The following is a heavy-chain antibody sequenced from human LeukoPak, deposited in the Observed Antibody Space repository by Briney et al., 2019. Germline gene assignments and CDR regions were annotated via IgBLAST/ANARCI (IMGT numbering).Heavy chain of an antibody. CDR1: GFTFSDYY. D-gene: IGHD1-26*01. CDR3: AREMGISGSYYFDY. Sequence: SGGSLSLFCAASGFTFSDYYMSCIRQAPGKGLEWVSYISSSGSTIYYADSVKGRFTISRDNAKNSLYLQMNSLRAEDTAVYYCAREMGISGSYYFDYWGQGTLVTVSS. J-gene: IGHJ4*02. CDR2: ISSSGSTI. V-gene: IGHV3-11*01.